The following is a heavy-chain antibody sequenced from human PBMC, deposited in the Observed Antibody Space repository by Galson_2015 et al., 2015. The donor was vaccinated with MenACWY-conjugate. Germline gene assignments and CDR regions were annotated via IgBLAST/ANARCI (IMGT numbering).Heavy chain of an antibody. V-gene: IGHV3-23*01. CDR1: GFAFSAYA. J-gene: IGHJ4*02. D-gene: IGHD2-21*02. CDR2: GRGSGERT. Sequence: SLGLSCPASGFAFSAYARRWVAQAPGEGLGGVSGGRGSGERTYYADSVKGRFTISRDNSKNRLYLQMNSLRAEDTAVYYCAKDQVAAAMMGRYGYWGQGTLVTVSS. CDR3: AKDQVAAAMMGRYGY.